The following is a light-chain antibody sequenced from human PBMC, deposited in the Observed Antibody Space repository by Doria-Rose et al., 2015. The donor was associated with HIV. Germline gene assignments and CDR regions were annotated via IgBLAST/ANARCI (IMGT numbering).Light chain of an antibody. CDR2: WAS. J-gene: IGKJ3*01. Sequence: DIRVTQSPESLGMSLGERATLNCKSNQSLLYTSKNYLAWYQQKPGQPPKLLIYWASTRQSAVPARFSGSWSGTDFTLTISSLEAEDVAVYYCQQYYDTPSFGPGTTVDIK. V-gene: IGKV4-1*01. CDR3: QQYYDTPS. CDR1: QSLLYTSKNY.